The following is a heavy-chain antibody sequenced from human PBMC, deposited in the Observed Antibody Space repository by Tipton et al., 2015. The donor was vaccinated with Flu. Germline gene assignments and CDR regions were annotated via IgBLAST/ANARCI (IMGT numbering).Heavy chain of an antibody. CDR3: ARLSYYDVDLKNFYFDY. D-gene: IGHD3-10*02. CDR2: FFYGETS. V-gene: IGHV4-59*01. J-gene: IGHJ4*02. Sequence: TLSLTCTVSGDSISTFYWGWIRQPPGKGLEWVGYFFYGETSKYSPSLKSRVTISIDTSKNHFSLNLNSVTAADTAVYYCARLSYYDVDLKNFYFDYWGQGALVTVSS. CDR1: GDSISTFY.